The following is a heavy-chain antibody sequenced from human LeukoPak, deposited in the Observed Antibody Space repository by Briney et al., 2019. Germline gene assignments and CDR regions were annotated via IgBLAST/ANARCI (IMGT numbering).Heavy chain of an antibody. CDR1: GFTFSSFA. CDR3: AKGPGYYDFWSGYSGQTYFDY. CDR2: ISGSGGST. Sequence: PGGSLRLSCAASGFTFSSFAMSWVRQAPGKGLEWVSAISGSGGSTYYADSVKGRFTISRDNSKNTLYLQMNSLRAEDTAVYYCAKGPGYYDFWSGYSGQTYFDYWGQGTLVTVSS. J-gene: IGHJ4*02. V-gene: IGHV3-23*01. D-gene: IGHD3-3*01.